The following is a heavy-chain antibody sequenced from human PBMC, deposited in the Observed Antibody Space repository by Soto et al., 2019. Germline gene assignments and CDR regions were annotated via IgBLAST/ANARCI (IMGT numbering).Heavy chain of an antibody. CDR1: GFTFSSYG. CDR3: ARWNGGFDY. CDR2: ISYDGSYK. V-gene: IGHV3-30*03. Sequence: QVQLVESGGGVVQPGRFLRLSCAASGFTFSSYGMHWVRQAPGKGLEWVAVISYDGSYKYYADSVKGRFTISRDNSKNTLYLQMNSLGAEDTAVYYCARWNGGFDYWGQGTLVTVSS. D-gene: IGHD3-16*01. J-gene: IGHJ4*02.